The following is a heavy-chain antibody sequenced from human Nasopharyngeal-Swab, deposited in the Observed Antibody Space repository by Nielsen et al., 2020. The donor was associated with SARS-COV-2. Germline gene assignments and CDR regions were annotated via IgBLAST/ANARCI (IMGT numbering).Heavy chain of an antibody. D-gene: IGHD3-9*01. V-gene: IGHV1-8*01. CDR3: ARGGALRYFDWLYYYYGMDV. CDR2: MNPNSGNT. CDR1: GYTFTSYD. Sequence: ASVKVSCKASGYTFTSYDINWVRQATGQGLEWMGCMNPNSGNTGYAQKFQGRVTMTRNTSISTAYMELSSLRSEDTAVYYCARGGALRYFDWLYYYYGMDVWGQGTTVTVSS. J-gene: IGHJ6*02.